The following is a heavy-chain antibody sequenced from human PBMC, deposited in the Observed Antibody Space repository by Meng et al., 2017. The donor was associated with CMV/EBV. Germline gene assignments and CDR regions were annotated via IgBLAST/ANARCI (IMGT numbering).Heavy chain of an antibody. CDR2: IIPVFETA. CDR1: GGTFSTFA. V-gene: IGHV1-69*12. J-gene: IGHJ4*02. CDR3: ARGGDSWYSDY. Sequence: QGQLVKAAAEVKEPGSPGKVSCKTSGGTFSTFAISWVRQAPGEGLEWMGGIIPVFETANYAERFQDRVTITADDSTTTAYMELSSLRADDTALYFCARGGDSWYSDYWGQGTLVTVSS. D-gene: IGHD1-26*01.